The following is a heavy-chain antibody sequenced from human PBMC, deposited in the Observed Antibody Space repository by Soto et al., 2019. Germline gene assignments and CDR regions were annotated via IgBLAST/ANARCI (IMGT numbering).Heavy chain of an antibody. CDR1: GFTFSSYS. V-gene: IGHV3-21*01. CDR3: AIHPSLAMGDSFDI. CDR2: ISSSSSYI. Sequence: EVQLVESGGGLVKPGGSLRLSCAASGFTFSSYSMNWVRQAPGKGLEWVSSISSSSSYIYYADSVKGRFTISRDHAKNSLYLQMNSLRGEDTAVYYCAIHPSLAMGDSFDIWGQGTMFVFSS. D-gene: IGHD2-2*01. J-gene: IGHJ3*02.